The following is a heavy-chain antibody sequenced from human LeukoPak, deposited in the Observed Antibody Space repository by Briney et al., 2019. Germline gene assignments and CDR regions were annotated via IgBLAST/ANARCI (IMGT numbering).Heavy chain of an antibody. Sequence: GRSLRLSCAASGFTFSSYAMHWVRQAPGKGLEWVAVISYDGSNKYYADSVKGRFTISRDNSKNTLYLQMNSLRAEDTAVYYCAREATIRFYGMDVWGQGTTVTVSS. J-gene: IGHJ6*02. V-gene: IGHV3-30*04. D-gene: IGHD5-12*01. CDR1: GFTFSSYA. CDR2: ISYDGSNK. CDR3: AREATIRFYGMDV.